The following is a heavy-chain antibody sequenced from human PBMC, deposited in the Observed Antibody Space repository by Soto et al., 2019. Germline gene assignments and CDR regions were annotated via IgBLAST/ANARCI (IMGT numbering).Heavy chain of an antibody. V-gene: IGHV3-66*01. Sequence: EVQLVESGGGLVQPGGSLRLSCAASGFTVSSNYMSWVRQAPGKGLEWVSGIYSGGSTYYADSVKGRFTISRDNSKNTLYLQMNSLRAEDTAVYYCARASNWGSAFGAFDIWGQGTMVTVSS. CDR1: GFTVSSNY. D-gene: IGHD7-27*01. CDR2: IYSGGST. CDR3: ARASNWGSAFGAFDI. J-gene: IGHJ3*02.